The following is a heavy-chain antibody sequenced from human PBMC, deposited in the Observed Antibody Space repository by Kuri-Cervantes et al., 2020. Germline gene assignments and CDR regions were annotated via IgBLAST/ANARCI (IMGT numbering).Heavy chain of an antibody. V-gene: IGHV1-69*05. D-gene: IGHD2-2*01. CDR1: GYTFTSYA. J-gene: IGHJ4*02. Sequence: SVKVSCKASGYTFTSYAMHWVRQAPGQGLEWMGGIIPIFGTANYAQKFQGRVTITTDESTSTAYMELSSLRSEDTAVYYCARGFFSAAIDYWGQGTLVTVSS. CDR3: ARGFFSAAIDY. CDR2: IIPIFGTA.